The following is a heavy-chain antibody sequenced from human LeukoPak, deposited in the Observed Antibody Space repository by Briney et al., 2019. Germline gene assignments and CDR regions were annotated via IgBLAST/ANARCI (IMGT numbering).Heavy chain of an antibody. CDR2: ISANNGET. Sequence: ASVNVSYTTSGYTFTNYGITLVRQAPGQGLEWVVWISANNGETNYAQKVQGRVTVTTDTSTSTAYMELRSLRSDDTAVYYCARAPPRVTAAGYDYWGQGTLVTVSS. V-gene: IGHV1-18*01. CDR3: ARAPPRVTAAGYDY. CDR1: GYTFTNYG. D-gene: IGHD6-13*01. J-gene: IGHJ4*02.